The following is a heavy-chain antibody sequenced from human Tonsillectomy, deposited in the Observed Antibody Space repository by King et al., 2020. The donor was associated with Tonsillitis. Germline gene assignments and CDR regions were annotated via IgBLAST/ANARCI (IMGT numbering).Heavy chain of an antibody. V-gene: IGHV3-23*04. Sequence: VQLVESGGGLVQPGGSLRLSCAASGFTFSSYAMSWVRQAPGKGLEWVSAISGSGGSTYYADSVKGRFTISRDNSKNTLYLQMNSLRAEDTAVYYCAKAPILRFLEWLPKESYWYFDLWGRGTLVTVSS. CDR2: ISGSGGST. D-gene: IGHD3-3*01. J-gene: IGHJ2*01. CDR3: AKAPILRFLEWLPKESYWYFDL. CDR1: GFTFSSYA.